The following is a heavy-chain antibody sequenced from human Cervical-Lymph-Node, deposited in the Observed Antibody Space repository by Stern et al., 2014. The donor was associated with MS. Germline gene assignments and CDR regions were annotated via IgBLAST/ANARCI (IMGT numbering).Heavy chain of an antibody. J-gene: IGHJ4*02. CDR1: GVTVNRNY. CDR2: IYSGGAT. Sequence: EVQLVESGGGLIQPGGSLRLSCSASGVTVNRNYMNWVRQAPGKGLEWVSVIYSGGATFYADSVKGRFTVSRDDSKNTVYLQMNSLRAEDTAVYFCARTFYDSSGYYITDSWGQGTRVTVSS. D-gene: IGHD3-22*01. V-gene: IGHV3-53*01. CDR3: ARTFYDSSGYYITDS.